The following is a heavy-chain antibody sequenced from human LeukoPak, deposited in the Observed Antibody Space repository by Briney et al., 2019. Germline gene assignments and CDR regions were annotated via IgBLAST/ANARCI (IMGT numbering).Heavy chain of an antibody. Sequence: GGSLRLSCAASGFIFNNYGMHWVRQAPGKGLDWAAFIRYDGSNKYYADSVKGRFTISRDNSKNTLYLQMNSLRAEDTAVYYCAKDTAYSSSWYFFDYWGQGTLVTVSS. CDR2: IRYDGSNK. CDR1: GFIFNNYG. J-gene: IGHJ4*02. D-gene: IGHD6-13*01. CDR3: AKDTAYSSSWYFFDY. V-gene: IGHV3-30*02.